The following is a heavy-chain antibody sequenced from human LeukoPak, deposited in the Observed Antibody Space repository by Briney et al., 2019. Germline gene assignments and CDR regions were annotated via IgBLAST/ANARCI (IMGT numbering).Heavy chain of an antibody. CDR3: ARFYSSSWYGYYGMDV. J-gene: IGHJ6*02. CDR2: ISSSSTI. D-gene: IGHD6-13*01. V-gene: IGHV3-48*01. Sequence: GGSLRLSCAASGFTFSSYSMTWVRQAPGKGLEWVSYISSSSTIYYADSVKGRFTISRDNAKNSLYLQMNSLRAEDTAVYYCARFYSSSWYGYYGMDVWGQGTTVTVSS. CDR1: GFTFSSYS.